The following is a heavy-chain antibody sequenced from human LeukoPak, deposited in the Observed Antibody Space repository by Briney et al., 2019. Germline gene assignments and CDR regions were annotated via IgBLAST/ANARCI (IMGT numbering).Heavy chain of an antibody. D-gene: IGHD2-2*01. Sequence: GASVKVSCKVSGYTLTELSMHWVRQAPGKGLEWMGGFDPEGGETIYAQKFQGRVTMTEDTSTDTAYMELSSLRSEDTAVYYCATGTVPAAPLYYYYGMDVWGQGTTVTVSS. V-gene: IGHV1-24*01. CDR1: GYTLTELS. J-gene: IGHJ6*02. CDR2: FDPEGGET. CDR3: ATGTVPAAPLYYYYGMDV.